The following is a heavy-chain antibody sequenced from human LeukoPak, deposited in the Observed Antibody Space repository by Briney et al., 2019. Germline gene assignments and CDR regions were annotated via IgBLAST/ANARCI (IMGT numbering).Heavy chain of an antibody. CDR2: ISYDGSNK. CDR1: GWTCRRYA. CDR3: ARDETMTTRGHYSAY. V-gene: IGHV3-30*04. D-gene: IGHD4-17*01. Sequence: PGGALRLSWAASGWTCRRYAMDWVRQAPGKGLEWVAVISYDGSNKYYADSVKGRFTISRDNSKNTLYLQMNSLRAEDTAVYYCARDETMTTRGHYSAYWGQGTLVTVSS. J-gene: IGHJ4*02.